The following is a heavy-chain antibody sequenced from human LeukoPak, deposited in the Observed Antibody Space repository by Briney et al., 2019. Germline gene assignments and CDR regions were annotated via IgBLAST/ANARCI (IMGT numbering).Heavy chain of an antibody. J-gene: IGHJ4*02. V-gene: IGHV4-34*01. CDR3: ARRSGYYSVSDY. CDR1: GGSFSGYY. D-gene: IGHD3-22*01. Sequence: SETLSLTCAVYGGSFSGYYWSWIRQPPGKGLEWIGEINHSGSTNYNPSLKSRVTISVDTSKNQFSLKLSSVTAADTAVYYCARRSGYYSVSDYWGQGTLLTVSS. CDR2: INHSGST.